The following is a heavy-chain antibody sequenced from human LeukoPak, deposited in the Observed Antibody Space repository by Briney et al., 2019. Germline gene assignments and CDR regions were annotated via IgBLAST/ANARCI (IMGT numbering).Heavy chain of an antibody. V-gene: IGHV3-48*01. J-gene: IGHJ6*02. CDR2: ISSLGSTI. Sequence: PGGSLRLSCAASGFTFSTYSMNWVRQAPGKGLEWVSYISSLGSTIYYAGSVKGRFTIFRDNAKNSLYLQMNSLRAEDTAVYYCARDSSVVVVPAATTWDYYYGMDVWGQGTTVTVSS. CDR3: ARDSSVVVVPAATTWDYYYGMDV. CDR1: GFTFSTYS. D-gene: IGHD2-2*01.